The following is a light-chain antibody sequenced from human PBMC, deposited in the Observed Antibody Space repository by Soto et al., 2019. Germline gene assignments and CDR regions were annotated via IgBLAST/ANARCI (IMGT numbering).Light chain of an antibody. CDR3: QQFSSYPLP. CDR2: HAS. J-gene: IGKJ4*01. V-gene: IGKV3-20*01. CDR1: QTVRNNY. Sequence: EFVLMQSPGTLSLSPGERATLSCRARQTVRNNYLTWYHQKPGQAPRLLIYHASSRATGIPHRFSGGGSGTDFTLTISRLEPEDFAVYYCQQFSSYPLPFGGGTKV.